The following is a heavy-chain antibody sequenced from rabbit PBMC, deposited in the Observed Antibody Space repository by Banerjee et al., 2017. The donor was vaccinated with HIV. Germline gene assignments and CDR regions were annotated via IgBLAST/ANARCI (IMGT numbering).Heavy chain of an antibody. CDR2: IYSGSGDST. CDR1: GFTFGNYY. CDR3: ARGAGYGGGGYLTL. V-gene: IGHV1S40*01. Sequence: QSLEESGGDLVKPGASLTLTCTASGFTFGNYYMCWVRQAPGKGLEWIASIYSGSGDSTYYASWAKGRFTISKTSSTTVTLQMTSLTAADTATYFCARGAGYGGGGYLTLWGQGTLVTVS. D-gene: IGHD4-2*01. J-gene: IGHJ4*01.